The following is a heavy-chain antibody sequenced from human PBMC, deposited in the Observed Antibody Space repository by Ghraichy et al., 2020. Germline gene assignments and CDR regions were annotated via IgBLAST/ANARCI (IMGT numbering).Heavy chain of an antibody. CDR2: INPNSGGT. D-gene: IGHD2-21*02. Sequence: ASVKVSCKASGYTFTGYYMHWVRQAPGQGLEWMGWINPNSGGTNYAQKFQGRVTMTRDTSISTAYMELSRLRSDDTAVYYCARVRDWTGAYFQHWGQGTLVTVSS. CDR3: ARVRDWTGAYFQH. J-gene: IGHJ1*01. CDR1: GYTFTGYY. V-gene: IGHV1-2*02.